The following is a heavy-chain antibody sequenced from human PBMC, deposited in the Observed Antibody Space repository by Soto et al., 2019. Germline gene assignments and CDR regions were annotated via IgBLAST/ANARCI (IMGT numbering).Heavy chain of an antibody. CDR2: IYTSGST. CDR1: GGSISSYY. CDR3: ARDLPSSIFGVVIYPLDY. Sequence: SETLSLTCTVSGGSISSYYWSWIRQPAGKGLEWIGRIYTSGSTNYNPSLKSRVTMSVDTSKNQFSLKLSSVTAADTAVYYCARDLPSSIFGVVIYPLDYWGQGTMVTVYS. D-gene: IGHD3-3*01. V-gene: IGHV4-4*07. J-gene: IGHJ4*02.